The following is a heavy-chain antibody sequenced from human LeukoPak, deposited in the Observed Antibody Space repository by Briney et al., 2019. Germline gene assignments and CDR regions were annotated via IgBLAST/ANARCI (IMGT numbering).Heavy chain of an antibody. CDR3: AKDLNGSFDY. J-gene: IGHJ4*02. D-gene: IGHD2-8*01. CDR1: GFTFSIYA. Sequence: GGSLRLSCAASGFTFSIYAMSWVRQDPGKGLEWVSTISGSGDSTHYADSVKGRFTISRDNSKNTLYLQMNSLRAEDAAVYYCAKDLNGSFDYWGQGTLVTVSS. CDR2: ISGSGDST. V-gene: IGHV3-23*01.